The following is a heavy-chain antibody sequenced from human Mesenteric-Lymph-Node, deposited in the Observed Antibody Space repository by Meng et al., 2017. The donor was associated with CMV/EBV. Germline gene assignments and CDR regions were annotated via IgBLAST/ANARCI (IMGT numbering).Heavy chain of an antibody. J-gene: IGHJ4*02. CDR2: VSGSGSNT. CDR3: AKAFSASYIDVATVFDY. Sequence: GESLKISCVAPGFSRSWMGWVRQAPGQGLEWVSTVSGSGSNTYYADSVKGRFTISRDNSQRTVFLQMNSLRVDDTAVYFCAKAFSASYIDVATVFDYWGEGTLVTVSS. V-gene: IGHV3-23*01. CDR1: GFSRSW. D-gene: IGHD3-10*01.